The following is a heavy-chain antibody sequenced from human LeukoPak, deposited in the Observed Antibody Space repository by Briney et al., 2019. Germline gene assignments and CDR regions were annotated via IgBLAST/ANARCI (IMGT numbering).Heavy chain of an antibody. D-gene: IGHD6-19*01. CDR1: GFTFSDYY. J-gene: IGHJ4*02. V-gene: IGHV3-11*05. CDR2: ISSSSSYA. CDR3: ARAARSSGWYYFFDY. Sequence: GGSLRLSCAASGFTFSDYYMSWIRQAPGKGLEWVSYISSSSSYANYADSVKGRFTISRDNAKNSLYLQMNSLRAEDTAVYYCARAARSSGWYYFFDYWGQGTLVTVSS.